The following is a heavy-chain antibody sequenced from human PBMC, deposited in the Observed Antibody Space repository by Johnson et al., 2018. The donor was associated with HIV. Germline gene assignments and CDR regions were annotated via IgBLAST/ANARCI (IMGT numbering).Heavy chain of an antibody. CDR1: GFTFSSYA. D-gene: IGHD6-13*01. J-gene: IGHJ3*02. CDR3: ATSTVSERSSWYHLEMAFDI. Sequence: VQLVESGGGLVQPGGSLRLSCAASGFTFSSYAMHWVPQAPGKGLEYVSAICSNGGSTYYANSVKGRFTISRDNSKNTLYLQMGSLRAEDMAVYYCATSTVSERSSWYHLEMAFDIWGQGTMVTVSS. V-gene: IGHV3-64*01. CDR2: ICSNGGST.